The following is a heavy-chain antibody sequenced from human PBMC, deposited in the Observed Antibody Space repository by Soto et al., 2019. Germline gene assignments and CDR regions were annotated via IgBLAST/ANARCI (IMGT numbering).Heavy chain of an antibody. V-gene: IGHV3-7*03. J-gene: IGHJ6*02. CDR3: TRKRFGMDV. CDR1: GFTFSNFW. Sequence: EVQLVESGGGLVQPWESLRLSCAASGFTFSNFWMSWFRQVQGKGLGWVANIKEDGSEKDYVDPVKGRFTITRDNAKNSLYLQMNNLRAEDTAVYFCTRKRFGMDVWGQGTTVTVSS. CDR2: IKEDGSEK.